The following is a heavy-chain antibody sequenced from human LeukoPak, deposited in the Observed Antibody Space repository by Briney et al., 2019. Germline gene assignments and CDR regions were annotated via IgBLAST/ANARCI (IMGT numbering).Heavy chain of an antibody. CDR3: ARFGYVAAVDV. Sequence: GGSLRLSCAASGFSFSAYWMTWVRQAPGTGLEWVANINPAGSETYYVDPVKGRFSISRDNAKNLVYLQMNSLRAEDTAVYHCARFGYVAAVDVWGRGTPVTVSS. J-gene: IGHJ4*02. V-gene: IGHV3-7*01. CDR2: INPAGSET. CDR1: GFSFSAYW. D-gene: IGHD2-15*01.